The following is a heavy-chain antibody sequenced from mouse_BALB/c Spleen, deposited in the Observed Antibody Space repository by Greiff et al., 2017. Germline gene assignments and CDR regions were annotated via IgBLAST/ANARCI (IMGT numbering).Heavy chain of an antibody. CDR2: INPYNGDT. D-gene: IGHD2-14*01. J-gene: IGHJ3*01. Sequence: EVKLMESGPELVKPGASVKISCKASGYSFTGYFMNWVMQSHGKSLEWIGRINPYNGDTFYNQKFKGKATLTVDKSSSTAHMELRSLASEDSAVYYCARDYRYDVGPWFAYWGQGTLVTVSA. CDR1: GYSFTGYF. V-gene: IGHV1-20*02. CDR3: ARDYRYDVGPWFAY.